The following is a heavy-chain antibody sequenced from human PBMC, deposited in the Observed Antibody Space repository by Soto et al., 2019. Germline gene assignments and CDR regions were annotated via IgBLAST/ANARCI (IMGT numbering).Heavy chain of an antibody. CDR3: ATVSDILTGYPLDY. CDR1: GGSVSSGSYY. D-gene: IGHD3-9*01. CDR2: MYYSGST. V-gene: IGHV4-61*01. J-gene: IGHJ4*02. Sequence: PSETLSLTCTVSGGSVSSGSYYWSWIRQPPGKGLEWIGYMYYSGSTNYNPSLKSRVTISLDTSKNQFSLKLSSVTAADTAVYYCATVSDILTGYPLDYWGRGTLVTVSS.